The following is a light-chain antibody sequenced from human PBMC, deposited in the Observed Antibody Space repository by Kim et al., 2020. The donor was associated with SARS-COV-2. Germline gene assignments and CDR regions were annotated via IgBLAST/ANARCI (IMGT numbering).Light chain of an antibody. CDR2: ADN. CDR3: HSYDRDSHV. J-gene: IGLJ1*01. CDR1: SGSIATDY. V-gene: IGLV6-57*01. Sequence: GKTVTIPCTRSSGSIATDYVQWYQQRRGSTPATVIYADNERPSGVPDRFSGSSDASSNSASLTISGLKTEDEADYYCHSYDRDSHVFGTGTKVTVL.